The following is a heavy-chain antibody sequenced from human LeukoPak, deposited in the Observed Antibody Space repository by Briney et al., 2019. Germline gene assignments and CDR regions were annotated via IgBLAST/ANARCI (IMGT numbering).Heavy chain of an antibody. CDR1: GFTFSSYG. V-gene: IGHV3-30*02. D-gene: IGHD2-2*01. J-gene: IGHJ4*02. CDR3: AKDGRSNRYCSSTSCYAGVFYFDY. CDR2: IRYDGSNK. Sequence: GGSLRLSCAASGFTFSSYGMHWVRQAPGKGLEWVAFIRYDGSNKYYADSVKGRFTISRDNSKNTLYLQMNSLRAEDTAVYYCAKDGRSNRYCSSTSCYAGVFYFDYWGQGTLVTVSS.